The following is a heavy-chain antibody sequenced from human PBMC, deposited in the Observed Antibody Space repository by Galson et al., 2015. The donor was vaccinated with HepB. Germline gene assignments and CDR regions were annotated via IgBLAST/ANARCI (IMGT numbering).Heavy chain of an antibody. CDR2: INHSGST. V-gene: IGHV4-34*01. CDR3: ARAPGGKYFQH. Sequence: TLSLTCAVYGGSFSGYYWSWIRQPPGKGLEWIGEINHSGSTNYNPSLKSRVTISVDTSKNQFSLKLSSVTAADTAVYYCARAPGGKYFQHWGQGTLVTVSS. CDR1: GGSFSGYY. J-gene: IGHJ1*01.